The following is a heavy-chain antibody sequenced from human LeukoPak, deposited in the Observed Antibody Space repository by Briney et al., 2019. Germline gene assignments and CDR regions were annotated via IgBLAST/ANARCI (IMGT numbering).Heavy chain of an antibody. J-gene: IGHJ4*02. V-gene: IGHV4-59*01. Sequence: SETLSLTCAVYGGSISSYYSSWIRQPPGKGLEWIGYIYYSGSTNYNPSLKSRVTISVDTSKNQFSLKLSSVTAADTAVYYCARGAYHSSPPDDWGQGILVTVSS. CDR3: ARGAYHSSPPDD. D-gene: IGHD3-22*01. CDR1: GGSISSYY. CDR2: IYYSGST.